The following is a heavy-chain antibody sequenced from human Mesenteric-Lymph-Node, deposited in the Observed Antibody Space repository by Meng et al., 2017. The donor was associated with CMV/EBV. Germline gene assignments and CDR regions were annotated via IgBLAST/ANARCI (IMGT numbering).Heavy chain of an antibody. D-gene: IGHD3-10*01. CDR2: IYSEGTST. Sequence: SCEASGFAISSNAMTWIRQAPGKGLEWVSFIYSEGTSTYYADSVQGRFTVSRDNSKNTLYLQMNSLRTADTAVYYCSKLGRGLPIDFWGPGTLVTVSS. V-gene: IGHV3-23*03. CDR3: SKLGRGLPIDF. CDR1: GFAISSNA. J-gene: IGHJ4*02.